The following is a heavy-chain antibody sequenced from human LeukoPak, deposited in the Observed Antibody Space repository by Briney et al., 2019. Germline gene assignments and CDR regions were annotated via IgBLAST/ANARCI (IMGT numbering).Heavy chain of an antibody. Sequence: GGSLRLSCAASGFTVSSNYMSWVRQAPGKGLEWVSVIYSGGSTYYADSVKGRFTISRHNSKNTLYLQMNSLRAEDAAVYYCASLVGYSYYYGMDVWGQGTTVTVSS. CDR2: IYSGGST. CDR1: GFTVSSNY. V-gene: IGHV3-53*04. J-gene: IGHJ6*02. CDR3: ASLVGYSYYYGMDV. D-gene: IGHD5-18*01.